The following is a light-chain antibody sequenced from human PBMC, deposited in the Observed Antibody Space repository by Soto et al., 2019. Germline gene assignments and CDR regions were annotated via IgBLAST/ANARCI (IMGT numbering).Light chain of an antibody. J-gene: IGKJ2*01. CDR1: QRLSTY. CDR2: DTS. CDR3: QQRSTWPPGYT. Sequence: DIVLTQSPATLSLSPGERATLSCRASQRLSTYLAWYQQKPGQAPRLLIYDTSKRATGVPTRFSGSGYGTDFALTITSLEPEDFALYYCQQRSTWPPGYTFGQGTKLEIK. V-gene: IGKV3-11*01.